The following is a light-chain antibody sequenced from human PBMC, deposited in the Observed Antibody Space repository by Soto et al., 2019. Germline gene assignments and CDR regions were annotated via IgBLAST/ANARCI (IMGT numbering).Light chain of an antibody. V-gene: IGKV3-15*01. CDR3: QQHNNYPGT. CDR2: GTS. Sequence: IRLPQSPASPSVSAGERATLSCRASQSVSSYLAWYQQKPGQAPNLLISGTSTMATGIPSRFSGSGSGTEFTLTISSLQSEDFAIYYCQQHNNYPGTFGQGTKVDIK. J-gene: IGKJ1*01. CDR1: QSVSSY.